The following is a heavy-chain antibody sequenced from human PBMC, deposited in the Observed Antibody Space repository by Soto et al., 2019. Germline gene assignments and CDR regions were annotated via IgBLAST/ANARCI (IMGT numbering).Heavy chain of an antibody. V-gene: IGHV3-21*01. CDR2: ISSSSYT. CDR3: AREREPDIVVVPAAIHPYYYGMDV. CDR1: GFTFSSYS. J-gene: IGHJ6*02. Sequence: GGSLRLSCAASGFTFSSYSMNWVRQAPGKGLEWVSSISSSSYTYYADSVKGRFTISRDNAKNSLYLQMNSLRAEDTAVYYCAREREPDIVVVPAAIHPYYYGMDVWGQGTTVTVSS. D-gene: IGHD2-2*02.